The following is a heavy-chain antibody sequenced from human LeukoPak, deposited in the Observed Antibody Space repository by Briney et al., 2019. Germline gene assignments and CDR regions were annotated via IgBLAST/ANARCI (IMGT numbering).Heavy chain of an antibody. J-gene: IGHJ4*02. CDR2: IYYSGST. V-gene: IGHV4-30-4*01. CDR1: GGSISSGDYY. D-gene: IGHD2-2*02. Sequence: SETLSLTCTVSGGSISSGDYYWSWIRQPPGKGLEWIGYIYYSGSTYYNPSLKSRVTISVDTSKNQFSLKLSSVTAADTAVYYCAGQYCSSTSCYTSILRFDYWGQGTLVTVSS. CDR3: AGQYCSSTSCYTSILRFDY.